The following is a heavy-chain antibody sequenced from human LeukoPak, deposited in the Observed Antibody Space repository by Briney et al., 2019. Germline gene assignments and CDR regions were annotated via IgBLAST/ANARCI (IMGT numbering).Heavy chain of an antibody. D-gene: IGHD1-26*01. CDR3: VKDLGRYRNNCFDY. Sequence: GGSLRLSCAASGXTFSSYAMSWVRQAPEKGLEWVSTISGSGGGTYYADSVKGRFTISRDDSKNTLYLQMNSLRAEDTAVDYCVKDLGRYRNNCFDYWGQGTLVTVSS. CDR2: ISGSGGGT. CDR1: GXTFSSYA. V-gene: IGHV3-23*01. J-gene: IGHJ4*02.